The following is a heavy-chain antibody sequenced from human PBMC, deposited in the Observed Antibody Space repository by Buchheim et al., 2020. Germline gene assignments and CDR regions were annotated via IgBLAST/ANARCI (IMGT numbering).Heavy chain of an antibody. V-gene: IGHV3-30*18. J-gene: IGHJ4*02. CDR2: ISYDGSNK. D-gene: IGHD5-24*01. CDR3: AKDHMATISPVLPRPADY. CDR1: GFTFSSYG. Sequence: QVQLVESGGGVVQPGRSLRLSCAASGFTFSSYGMHWVRQAPGKGLEWVAVISYDGSNKYYADSVKSRFTISRDNSKNTLYLQMNSLRAEDTAVYYCAKDHMATISPVLPRPADYWGQGTL.